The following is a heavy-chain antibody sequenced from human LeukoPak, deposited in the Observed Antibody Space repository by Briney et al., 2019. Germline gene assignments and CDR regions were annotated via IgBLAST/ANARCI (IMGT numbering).Heavy chain of an antibody. D-gene: IGHD6-13*01. V-gene: IGHV4-59*08. Sequence: PSETLSLTCTVSGGSISSYYWSWIRQPPGKGLEWIGYIYYSGSTNYNPSLKSRVTISVDTSKNQFSLKLSSVTAADTAVYYCARHRTLGSSSFVNWFDPWGQGTLVTVSS. CDR2: IYYSGST. CDR1: GGSISSYY. J-gene: IGHJ5*02. CDR3: ARHRTLGSSSFVNWFDP.